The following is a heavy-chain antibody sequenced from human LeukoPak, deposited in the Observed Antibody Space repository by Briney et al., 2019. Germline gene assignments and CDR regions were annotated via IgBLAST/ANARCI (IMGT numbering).Heavy chain of an antibody. D-gene: IGHD2-2*01. CDR2: ISGSGTTI. V-gene: IGHV3-48*03. J-gene: IGHJ4*02. CDR3: ARKYCSTTSCLFDN. Sequence: GGSLTLTCAASGFTFISYEMNWVRQAPGKGLEWVSYISGSGTTIYYADSVKGRFTISRDNAKNSLYLQMNSLRAEDTAVYYCARKYCSTTSCLFDNWGQGALVTVSS. CDR1: GFTFISYE.